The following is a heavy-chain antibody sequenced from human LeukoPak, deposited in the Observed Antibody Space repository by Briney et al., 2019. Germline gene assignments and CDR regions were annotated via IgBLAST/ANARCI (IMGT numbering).Heavy chain of an antibody. Sequence: GASVRVSCKASGFTFSDFVLNWVRQAPGQGLEWMGIINPNSGSTDYPQKFQGRLTMAGDMSTSTFYMELSSLTSDDTAIYYCARGGRQLWQSYFDDWGQGTLVTVSS. CDR3: ARGGRQLWQSYFDD. CDR1: GFTFSDFV. V-gene: IGHV1-46*01. J-gene: IGHJ4*03. CDR2: INPNSGST. D-gene: IGHD3-16*01.